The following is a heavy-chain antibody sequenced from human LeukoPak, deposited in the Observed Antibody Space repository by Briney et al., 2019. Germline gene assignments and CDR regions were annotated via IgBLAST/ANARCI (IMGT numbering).Heavy chain of an antibody. D-gene: IGHD3-3*01. CDR2: IIPILSIA. J-gene: IGHJ5*02. CDR3: ARGYGYDFWSGYYLNWFDP. V-gene: IGHV1-69*04. Sequence: SVKVSCKASGGTFSSYAISWVRQAPGQGLEWMGRIIPILSIANYAQKFQGRVTITADKSTSTAYMELSSLRSEDTAVYYCARGYGYDFWSGYYLNWFDPWGQGTLVTVSS. CDR1: GGTFSSYA.